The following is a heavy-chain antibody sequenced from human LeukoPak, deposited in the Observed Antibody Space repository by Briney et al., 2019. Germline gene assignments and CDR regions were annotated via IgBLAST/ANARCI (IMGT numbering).Heavy chain of an antibody. CDR1: GFTFSSYG. J-gene: IGHJ4*02. CDR2: ISCDGSNK. CDR3: ANPSQGSSWYYFDY. Sequence: PGGSLRLSCAASGFTFSSYGMHWVRQAPGKGLEWVAVISCDGSNKYYADSVKGRFTNSRDNSKNTLYLQMNSLRAEDTAVYYCANPSQGSSWYYFDYWGQGTLVTVSS. D-gene: IGHD6-13*01. V-gene: IGHV3-30*18.